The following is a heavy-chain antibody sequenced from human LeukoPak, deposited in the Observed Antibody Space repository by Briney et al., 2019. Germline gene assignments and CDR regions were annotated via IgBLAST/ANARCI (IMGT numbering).Heavy chain of an antibody. V-gene: IGHV1-18*01. CDR3: ARDLLVQGDY. Sequence: ASVKLSCTSSAYTFTIYGISWVRQAPGQGLEWMGWISAYNGNTNYAQKLQGRVTMATDTSTSTAYMELRSLRSDDTAVYYCARDLLVQGDYWGQGTLVTVSS. J-gene: IGHJ4*02. CDR1: AYTFTIYG. D-gene: IGHD6-13*01. CDR2: ISAYNGNT.